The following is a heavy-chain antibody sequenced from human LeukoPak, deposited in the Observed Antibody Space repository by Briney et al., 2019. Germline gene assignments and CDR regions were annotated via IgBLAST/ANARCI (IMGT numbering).Heavy chain of an antibody. CDR1: GGSFSGYY. CDR2: INHSGST. D-gene: IGHD5-12*01. CDR3: ASRVADDYRGYYYYYYGMDV. V-gene: IGHV4-34*01. J-gene: IGHJ6*02. Sequence: PSETVSLTCAVYGGSFSGYYWSWIRQPPGKGLEWIGEINHSGSTNYNPSLKSRVTISVDTSKNQFSLKLSSVTAADTAVYYCASRVADDYRGYYYYYYGMDVWDQEIAITVSS.